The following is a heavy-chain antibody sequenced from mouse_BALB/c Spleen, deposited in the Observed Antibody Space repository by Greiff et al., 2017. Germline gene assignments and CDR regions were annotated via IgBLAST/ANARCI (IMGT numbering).Heavy chain of an antibody. Sequence: VQLQQSGAELAKPGASVKMSCKASGYTFTSYWMHWVKQRPGQGLEWIGYINPSTGYTEYNQKFKDKATLTADKSSSTAYMQLSSLTSEDSAVYYCARTERYWYFDVWGAGTTVTVSS. CDR3: ARTERYWYFDV. CDR2: INPSTGYT. V-gene: IGHV1-7*01. J-gene: IGHJ1*01. CDR1: GYTFTSYW.